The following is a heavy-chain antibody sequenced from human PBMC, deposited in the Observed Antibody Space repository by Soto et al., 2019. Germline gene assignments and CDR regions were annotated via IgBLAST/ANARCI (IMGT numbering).Heavy chain of an antibody. D-gene: IGHD3-10*01. J-gene: IGHJ3*02. CDR3: ATSRALLAYAFYI. Sequence: PGGSLRLSCSASGFTFSSYGMHWVRQAPGKGLEWVAVISYDGSNKYYAGSVKGRFTISRDNSKNTLYLQMNSLRAEDTAVYYCATSRALLAYAFYIWGQGSMFAVAS. V-gene: IGHV3-30*03. CDR1: GFTFSSYG. CDR2: ISYDGSNK.